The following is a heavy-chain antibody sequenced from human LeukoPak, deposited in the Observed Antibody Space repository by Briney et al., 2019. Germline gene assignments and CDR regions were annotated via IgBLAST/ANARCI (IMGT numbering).Heavy chain of an antibody. D-gene: IGHD2-2*01. CDR1: GGSFSGYY. Sequence: SETLSLTCAVYGGSFSGYYWSWIRQPPGKGLEWIGEINHSGSTNYNPSLKSRVTISVDTSKNQFSLKLSSVTAADTAVYYCARGRLPAPFDYWGQGTLVTVSS. J-gene: IGHJ4*02. V-gene: IGHV4-34*01. CDR3: ARGRLPAPFDY. CDR2: INHSGST.